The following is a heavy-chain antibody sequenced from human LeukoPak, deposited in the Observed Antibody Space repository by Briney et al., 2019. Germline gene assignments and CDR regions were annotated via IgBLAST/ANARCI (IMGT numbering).Heavy chain of an antibody. CDR1: GGTFSSYA. D-gene: IGHD1-26*01. CDR3: AREGMVAQNYSDY. J-gene: IGHJ4*02. V-gene: IGHV1-69*05. Sequence: SVKVSCKASGGTFSSYAISWVRQAPGQGLEWMGRIIPIFGTANYAQKFQGRVTITTDESTSTAYMELSSLRSEDTAVYYCAREGMVAQNYSDYWGQGTLVTVSS. CDR2: IIPIFGTA.